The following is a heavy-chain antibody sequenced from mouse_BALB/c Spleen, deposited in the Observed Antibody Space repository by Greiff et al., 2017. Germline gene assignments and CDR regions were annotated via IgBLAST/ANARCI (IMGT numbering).Heavy chain of an antibody. D-gene: IGHD1-1*01. J-gene: IGHJ4*01. CDR1: GYTFTSYW. Sequence: VQLQQSGTVLARPGASVKMSCKASGYTFTSYWMHWVKQRPGQGLEWIGAIYPGNSDTSYNQKFKGKAKLTAVTSTSTAYMELSSLTNEDSAVYYCTRSPYYGSSHYYAMDYWGQGTSVTVSS. V-gene: IGHV1-5*01. CDR2: IYPGNSDT. CDR3: TRSPYYGSSHYYAMDY.